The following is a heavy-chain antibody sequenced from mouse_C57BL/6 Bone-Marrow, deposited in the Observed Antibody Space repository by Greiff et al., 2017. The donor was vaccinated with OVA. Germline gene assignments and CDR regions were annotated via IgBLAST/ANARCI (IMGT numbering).Heavy chain of an antibody. CDR3: AIRGGFAY. D-gene: IGHD1-1*01. J-gene: IGHJ3*01. CDR2: ISSGSSTI. Sequence: EVNVVESGGGLVKPGGSLKLSCAASGFTFSDYGMHWVRQAPEKGLEWVAYISSGSSTIYYVDTVKGRFTISRDSATNALFLQMTRLGAEDTAMYYCAIRGGFAYWGQGTLVTVSA. V-gene: IGHV5-17*01. CDR1: GFTFSDYG.